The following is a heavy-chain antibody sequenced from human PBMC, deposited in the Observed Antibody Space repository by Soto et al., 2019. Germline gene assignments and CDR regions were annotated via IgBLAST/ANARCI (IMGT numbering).Heavy chain of an antibody. J-gene: IGHJ3*02. CDR3: ARDISGSYRGKAFDI. Sequence: GGSLRLSCAASGFTFSSYGMHWVRQAPGKGLEWVAVIWYDGSNKYYADSVKGRFTISRDNSRNTLYLQMNSLRAEDTAVYYCARDISGSYRGKAFDIWGQGTMVTVSS. V-gene: IGHV3-33*01. CDR2: IWYDGSNK. CDR1: GFTFSSYG. D-gene: IGHD1-26*01.